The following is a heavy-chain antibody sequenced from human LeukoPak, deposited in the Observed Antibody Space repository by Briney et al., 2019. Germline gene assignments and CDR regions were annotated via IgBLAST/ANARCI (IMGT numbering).Heavy chain of an antibody. CDR2: IYYSGSP. J-gene: IGHJ5*02. Sequence: SETLSLTCSVSGGSISSYYWSWIRQPPGKGLEWIGYIYYSGSPNYNPSPKSRVTISLDTSKSQFSLKLTSVTAADTAVYYCARAPIPYDRSRTDYRFDPWGQGTLVTVAS. CDR3: ARAPIPYDRSRTDYRFDP. V-gene: IGHV4-59*01. D-gene: IGHD3-16*01. CDR1: GGSISSYY.